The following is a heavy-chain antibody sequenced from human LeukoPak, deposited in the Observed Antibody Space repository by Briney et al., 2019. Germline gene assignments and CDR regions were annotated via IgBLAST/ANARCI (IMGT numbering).Heavy chain of an antibody. CDR3: AREEVLGRVSKYQLRSYYFDY. V-gene: IGHV4-34*01. CDR2: INHSGST. Sequence: SETLSLTCAVYGGSFSGYYWSWIRQPPGKGLEWIGEINHSGSTNYNPSLKSRVTISVDTSKNQFSLKLSSVTAADTAVYYCAREEVLGRVSKYQLRSYYFDYWGQGTLVTVSS. J-gene: IGHJ4*02. D-gene: IGHD2-2*01. CDR1: GGSFSGYY.